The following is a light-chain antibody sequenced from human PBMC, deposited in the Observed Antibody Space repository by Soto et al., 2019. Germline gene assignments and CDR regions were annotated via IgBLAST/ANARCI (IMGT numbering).Light chain of an antibody. Sequence: QSAVTQPASVSGSPGQSITISCTGTSSGVGGYNYVSWYQQHPGKAPKLMIYEVSNRPSGVSNRFSGSKSGNTASLTISGLQSEDEAAYYCSSYTSSSTGVFGGGTKVTVL. CDR2: EVS. V-gene: IGLV2-14*01. J-gene: IGLJ2*01. CDR3: SSYTSSSTGV. CDR1: SSGVGGYNY.